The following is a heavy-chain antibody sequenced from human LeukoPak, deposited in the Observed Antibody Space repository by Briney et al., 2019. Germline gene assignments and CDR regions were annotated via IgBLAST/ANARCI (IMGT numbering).Heavy chain of an antibody. J-gene: IGHJ4*02. CDR1: GYSFTSYW. CDR2: IYPGDSDT. D-gene: IGHD6-13*01. Sequence: GESLKISCKGFGYSFTSYWIGWVHQMPGKGLEWMGIIYPGDSDTRYSPSFQGQVTISADKSISTAYLQWSSLKASDTAMYYCARRPIAAAGKDYFFDYWGQGTQVTVSS. V-gene: IGHV5-51*07. CDR3: ARRPIAAAGKDYFFDY.